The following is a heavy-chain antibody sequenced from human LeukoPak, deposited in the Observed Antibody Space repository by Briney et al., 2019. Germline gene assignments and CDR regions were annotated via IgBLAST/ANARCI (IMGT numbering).Heavy chain of an antibody. Sequence: SETLSLTCAVYGGSFSGYYWSWIRQPPGKGLEWIGEINHSGSTNYNPSLKSRVTISVDTSKNQFSLKLSSVTAADTAVYYCARGPSSGWIYYYGMDVWGQGTTVTVSS. CDR2: INHSGST. D-gene: IGHD6-19*01. CDR1: GGSFSGYY. V-gene: IGHV4-34*01. J-gene: IGHJ6*02. CDR3: ARGPSSGWIYYYGMDV.